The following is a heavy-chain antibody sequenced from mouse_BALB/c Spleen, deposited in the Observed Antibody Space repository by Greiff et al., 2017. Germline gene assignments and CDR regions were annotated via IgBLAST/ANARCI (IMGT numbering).Heavy chain of an antibody. CDR3: ATPPPLDD. V-gene: IGHV14-3*02. J-gene: IGHJ2*01. Sequence: VQLQQSGAELVKPGASVKLSCTASGFNIKDTYMHWVKQRPEQGLEWIGRIDPANGNTKYDPKFQGKATITADTSSNTAYLQLSSLTSEDTAVYYWATPPPLDDWGQGTTLTVSS. CDR2: IDPANGNT. CDR1: GFNIKDTY.